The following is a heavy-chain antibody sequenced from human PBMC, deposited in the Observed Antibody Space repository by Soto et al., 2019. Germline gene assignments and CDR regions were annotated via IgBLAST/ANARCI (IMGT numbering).Heavy chain of an antibody. CDR2: VYYSGST. V-gene: IGHV4-39*01. CDR3: AKGGLPWWSQGIDF. D-gene: IGHD2-8*02. J-gene: IGHJ4*02. CDR1: GGSISSSGYY. Sequence: SETLSLTCTVSGGSISSSGYYWGWIRQPPGKGLEWIGSVYYSGSTYDNPSLKSRITLSVDRSKSQFSLKLTSVTAADTAIYYCAKGGLPWWSQGIDFWGQGTLVTVSS.